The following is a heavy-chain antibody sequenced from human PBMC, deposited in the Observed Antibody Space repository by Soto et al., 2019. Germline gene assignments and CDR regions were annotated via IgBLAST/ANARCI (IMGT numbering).Heavy chain of an antibody. CDR1: GFTFSSFW. V-gene: IGHV3-7*01. CDR3: ARDRRMRAMVRGGDGMDV. J-gene: IGHJ6*02. Sequence: PGGSLRLSCAASGFTFSSFWMSWVRQAPGKGLEWVANIKQDGSEKYYVDSVKGRFTISRDNAKNSLYLQMNSLRAEETAVYYCARDRRMRAMVRGGDGMDVWGQGTTVTVSS. CDR2: IKQDGSEK. D-gene: IGHD3-10*01.